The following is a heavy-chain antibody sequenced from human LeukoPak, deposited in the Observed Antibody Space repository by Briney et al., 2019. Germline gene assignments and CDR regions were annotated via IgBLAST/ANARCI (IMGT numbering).Heavy chain of an antibody. J-gene: IGHJ3*02. V-gene: IGHV4-4*07. CDR2: IYTSGST. D-gene: IGHD6-19*01. CDR1: GGSISSYY. Sequence: SETLSLTCTVSGGSISSYYWSWIRQPAGKGLEWIGRIYTSGSTNYNPSLKSRVTMSVDTSKNQFSLKLSSVTAADTAVYYCARVSPDSSGWARNAFDIWGQGTMVTVSS. CDR3: ARVSPDSSGWARNAFDI.